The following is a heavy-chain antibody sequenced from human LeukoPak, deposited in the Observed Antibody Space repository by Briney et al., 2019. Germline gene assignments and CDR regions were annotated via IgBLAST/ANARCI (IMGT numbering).Heavy chain of an antibody. CDR1: GFTFSNYA. D-gene: IGHD2-8*01. CDR2: ISYDGSNK. V-gene: IGHV3-30-3*01. CDR3: ARDGGTVLMVYAPTGGLGAFDI. J-gene: IGHJ3*02. Sequence: PGGSLRLSCAASGFTFSNYAMHWVRQAPGKGLEWVAVISYDGSNKYYADSVKGRFTISRDKSKNTLYLQMNSLRADATAVYYCARDGGTVLMVYAPTGGLGAFDIWGQGTMVTVSS.